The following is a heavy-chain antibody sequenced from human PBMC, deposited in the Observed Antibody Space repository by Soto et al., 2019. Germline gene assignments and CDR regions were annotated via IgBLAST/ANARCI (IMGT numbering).Heavy chain of an antibody. CDR2: MNPNSGNT. Sequence: GASVKFSCKASGYTFTSYDINWVRQATGQGLEWMGWMNPNSGNTGYAQKFQGRVTMTRNTSISTAYMELSSLRSEDTAVYYCARGLQAGYYYYYGMDVWGQGTTVTVSS. CDR1: GYTFTSYD. V-gene: IGHV1-8*01. D-gene: IGHD4-4*01. J-gene: IGHJ6*02. CDR3: ARGLQAGYYYYYGMDV.